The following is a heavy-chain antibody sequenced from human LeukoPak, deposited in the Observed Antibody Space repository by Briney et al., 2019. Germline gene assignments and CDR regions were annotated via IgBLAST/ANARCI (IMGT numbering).Heavy chain of an antibody. CDR1: GGSISSSSYY. D-gene: IGHD6-19*01. V-gene: IGHV4-39*01. Sequence: SETLSLTCTVSGGSISSSSYYWGWIRQPPGKGLEWIGSIYYSGSTYYNPSLKSRVTISVDTSKNQFSLKLSSVTAADTAVYYCARGRPGIAVSRGWFDPWGQGTLVTVSS. J-gene: IGHJ5*02. CDR3: ARGRPGIAVSRGWFDP. CDR2: IYYSGST.